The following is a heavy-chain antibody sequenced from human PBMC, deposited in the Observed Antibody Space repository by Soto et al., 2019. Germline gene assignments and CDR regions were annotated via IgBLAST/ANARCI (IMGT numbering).Heavy chain of an antibody. V-gene: IGHV3-7*01. D-gene: IGHD6-6*01. CDR2: IKQDGSEK. J-gene: IGHJ5*02. Sequence: GGSLRLSCAASGFTFSSYWMSWVRQAPGKGLEWVANIKQDGSEKYYVDSVKGRFTISRDNAKNSLYLQMNSLRAEDTAVYYCARDPSLYSSSSWFDPWGQGTLVTVSS. CDR3: ARDPSLYSSSSWFDP. CDR1: GFTFSSYW.